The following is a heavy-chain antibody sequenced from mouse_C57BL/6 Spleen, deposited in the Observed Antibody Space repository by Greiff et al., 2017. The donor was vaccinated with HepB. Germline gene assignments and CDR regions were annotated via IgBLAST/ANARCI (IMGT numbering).Heavy chain of an antibody. J-gene: IGHJ2*01. Sequence: VQLQQSGPVLVKPGASVKMSCKASGYTFTDYYMHWVKQSHGKSLEWIGVINPYNGGTSYNQKFKGKATLTVDKSSSTAYMELNSLTSEDSAVYYCARGAYYYGSSYVQHYFDYWGQGTTLTVSS. D-gene: IGHD1-1*01. CDR2: INPYNGGT. V-gene: IGHV1-19*01. CDR1: GYTFTDYY. CDR3: ARGAYYYGSSYVQHYFDY.